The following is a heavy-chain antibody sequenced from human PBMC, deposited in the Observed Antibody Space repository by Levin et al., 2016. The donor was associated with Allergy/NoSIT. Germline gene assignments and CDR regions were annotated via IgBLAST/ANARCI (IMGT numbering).Heavy chain of an antibody. CDR3: ARDKRHSYGAYFDP. J-gene: IGHJ5*02. V-gene: IGHV4-4*08. CDR2: RSTSGAS. CDR1: GDSISSYQ. D-gene: IGHD5-18*01. Sequence: SETLSLTCTVSGDSISSYQWHWIRQPPGKRLEWLGFRSTSGASSYNPSLKSRVSISIDTSKNQFSLSLSAVTAADTAVYYCARDKRHSYGAYFDPWGQGTRVIVSS.